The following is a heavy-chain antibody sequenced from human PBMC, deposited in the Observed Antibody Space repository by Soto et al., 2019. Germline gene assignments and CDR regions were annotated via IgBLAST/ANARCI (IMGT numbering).Heavy chain of an antibody. D-gene: IGHD3-3*01. CDR3: ARERYDFWSGNFDY. J-gene: IGHJ4*02. CDR1: GYTFTSYG. CDR2: ISPYIGNT. V-gene: IGHV1-18*01. Sequence: ASVKVSCKASGYTFTSYGISWVRQAPGQGLEWMGWISPYIGNTNYAQKFQGRVTMTTDESTSTAYMELSSLRSEDTAVYYCARERYDFWSGNFDYWGQGTLVTVSS.